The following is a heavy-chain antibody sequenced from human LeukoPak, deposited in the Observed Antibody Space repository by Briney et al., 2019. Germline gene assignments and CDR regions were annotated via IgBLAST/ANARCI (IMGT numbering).Heavy chain of an antibody. CDR3: ARTYGSGSDNPYNY. J-gene: IGHJ4*02. V-gene: IGHV1-69*04. CDR2: IIPILGIA. CDR1: GGTFSTYA. D-gene: IGHD3-10*01. Sequence: SVKVSCKASGGTFSTYAISWVRQAPGQGLEWMGRIIPILGIANYAQKFQGRVTITADESTSTTYMELSSLRSEDTAVYYCARTYGSGSDNPYNYWGQGTLVTVSS.